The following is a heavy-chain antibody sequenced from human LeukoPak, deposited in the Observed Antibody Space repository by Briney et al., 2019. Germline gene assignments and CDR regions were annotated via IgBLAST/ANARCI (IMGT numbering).Heavy chain of an antibody. D-gene: IGHD5-12*01. CDR1: GFTVSSNY. J-gene: IGHJ4*02. Sequence: GGSLRLSCAASGFTVSSNYMIWVRQAPGKGLEWVSVIYSGGSAYYADSVKGRFSISRDKSKNTLYLQMNSLRAEDTAVYYCAIRKGGNDIDYWGQGTLVTVSS. V-gene: IGHV3-66*01. CDR3: AIRKGGNDIDY. CDR2: IYSGGSA.